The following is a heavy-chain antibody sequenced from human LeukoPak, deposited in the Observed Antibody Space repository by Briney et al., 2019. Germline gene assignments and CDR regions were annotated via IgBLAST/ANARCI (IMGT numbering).Heavy chain of an antibody. V-gene: IGHV1-69*05. D-gene: IGHD1-26*01. J-gene: IGHJ6*03. CDR2: IIPIFGTA. CDR1: GGTFSSYA. Sequence: ASVKVSCKASGGTFSSYAISWVRQAPGQGLEWMGGIIPIFGTANYAQKFQGRVTITTDESTSTAYMELSSLRSEDTAVYYCARDLGELDHYYYMDVWGKGTTVTVSS. CDR3: ARDLGELDHYYYMDV.